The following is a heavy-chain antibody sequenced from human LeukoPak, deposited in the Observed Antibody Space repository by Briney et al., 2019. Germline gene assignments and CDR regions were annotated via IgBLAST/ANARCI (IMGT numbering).Heavy chain of an antibody. CDR3: ARASIVGATYFDY. CDR2: ISSSGSTI. J-gene: IGHJ4*02. D-gene: IGHD1-26*01. V-gene: IGHV3-48*03. Sequence: GSLLLSCAASGFTFSSYEMNWVRPAPGKGLEWVSYISSSGSTIYYADSVKGRFTISRDNAKNSLYLQMNSLRAEDTAVYYCARASIVGATYFDYWGQGTLVTVSS. CDR1: GFTFSSYE.